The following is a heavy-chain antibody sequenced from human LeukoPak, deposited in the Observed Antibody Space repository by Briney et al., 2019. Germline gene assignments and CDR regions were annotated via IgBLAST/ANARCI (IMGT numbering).Heavy chain of an antibody. D-gene: IGHD6-19*01. J-gene: IGHJ4*02. CDR1: GFTFSSYA. Sequence: QSGGSLRLSCAASGFTFSSYAMSWVRQAPGKGLEWVSAISGSGGSTYYADSVKGRFTISGDNSKNTLYLQMNSLRAEDTAVYYCARDWVAVAGTGFVDYWGQGTLVTVSS. CDR3: ARDWVAVAGTGFVDY. CDR2: ISGSGGST. V-gene: IGHV3-23*01.